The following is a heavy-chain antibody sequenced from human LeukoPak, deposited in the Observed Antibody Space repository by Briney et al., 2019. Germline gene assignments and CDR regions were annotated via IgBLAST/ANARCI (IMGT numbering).Heavy chain of an antibody. D-gene: IGHD2-2*01. V-gene: IGHV3-74*01. CDR2: INSDGSST. J-gene: IGHJ6*02. CDR3: ARGPRYCSSTSCHHRVYYSGMDV. CDR1: GFTFSSYL. Sequence: GGSLRLSCAPSGFTFSSYLMHWVRQAPGKGLVWVSRINSDGSSTSYADSVKGRFTISRDNAKNTLYLQMNSLRAEDTAVYYCARGPRYCSSTSCHHRVYYSGMDVWGQGTTVTVSS.